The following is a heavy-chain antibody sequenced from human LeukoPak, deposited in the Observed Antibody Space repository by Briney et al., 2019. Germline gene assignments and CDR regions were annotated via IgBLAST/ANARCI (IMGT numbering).Heavy chain of an antibody. V-gene: IGHV4-59*08. J-gene: IGHJ6*03. CDR1: GGSISNYY. CDR3: ARVRLAVAGTAYYYYMDV. D-gene: IGHD6-19*01. Sequence: SETLSLTCTVSGGSISNYYWSWVRQPPGKELEWIGYIYYSGSTNYNPSLKSRVTISVDTSKNQFSLKLSPVTAADTAVYYCARVRLAVAGTAYYYYMDVWGKGTTVTISS. CDR2: IYYSGST.